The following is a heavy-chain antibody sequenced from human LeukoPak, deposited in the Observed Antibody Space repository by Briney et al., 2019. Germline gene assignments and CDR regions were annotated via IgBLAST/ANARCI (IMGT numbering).Heavy chain of an antibody. D-gene: IGHD2-2*01. V-gene: IGHV4-39*02. CDR1: GSSISSSSYY. J-gene: IGHJ4*02. CDR2: IYYSGST. Sequence: SETLSLTCTVSGSSISSSSYYWGWIRQPPGKGLEWIGSIYYSGSTYYNPSLKSRVTISVDTSKNQFSLKLSSVTAADTAVYYCVKDEEDIVVVPAAIGYWGQGTLVTVSS. CDR3: VKDEEDIVVVPAAIGY.